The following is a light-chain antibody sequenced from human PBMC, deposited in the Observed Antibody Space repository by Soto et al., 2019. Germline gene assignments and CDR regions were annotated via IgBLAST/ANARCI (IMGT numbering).Light chain of an antibody. J-gene: IGKJ5*01. V-gene: IGKV1-9*01. CDR2: AAS. CDR3: QQLNSYPIT. Sequence: DIQLTQSPSFLSASVGDRVTITCRASQGISSYLAWYQQKPGKAHKLLIYAASTLQSGVQSRFSGSGSGTEFTLTIRRLQPEDFATYYCQQLNSYPITFGQGTRLEN. CDR1: QGISSY.